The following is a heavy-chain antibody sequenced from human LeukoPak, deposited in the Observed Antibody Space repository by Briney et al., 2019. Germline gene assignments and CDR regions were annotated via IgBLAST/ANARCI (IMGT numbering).Heavy chain of an antibody. J-gene: IGHJ4*02. CDR1: GGSFSGYY. CDR3: ASRSANYYYDSSGYYVY. V-gene: IGHV4-34*01. D-gene: IGHD3-22*01. CDR2: INHSGST. Sequence: SETPSLTCAVYGGSFSGYYWSWIRQPPGKGLEWIGEINHSGSTNYNPSLKSRVTISVDTSKNQFSLKLSSVTAADTAVYYCASRSANYYYDSSGYYVYWGQGTLVTVSS.